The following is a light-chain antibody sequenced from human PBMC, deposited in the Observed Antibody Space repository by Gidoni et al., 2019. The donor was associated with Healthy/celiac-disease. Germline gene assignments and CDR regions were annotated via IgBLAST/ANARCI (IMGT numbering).Light chain of an antibody. CDR3: QAWDSSTAVV. V-gene: IGLV3-1*01. J-gene: IGLJ2*01. Sequence: SYDLTQPPPVSVSPGQTASITCSGDKLGDKYACWYQQKPGQSPVLVIYQDSKRPSGIPERFSGSNSGNTATLTISGTQAMDEADYYCQAWDSSTAVVFGGGTKLTVL. CDR1: KLGDKY. CDR2: QDS.